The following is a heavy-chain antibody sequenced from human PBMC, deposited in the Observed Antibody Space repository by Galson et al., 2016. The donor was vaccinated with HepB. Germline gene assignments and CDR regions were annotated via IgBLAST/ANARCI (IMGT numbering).Heavy chain of an antibody. J-gene: IGHJ6*02. Sequence: ETLSLTCSVSGDSFSSTDSSWAWIRQPPGKGLEWIGTVHNSGTTYYNPSLRGRVTMSIDTPKDQFSLILSSVTAADTAIYYCAKDLLVVVVATPLYYYGVAVWGQGTTVTVSS. V-gene: IGHV4-39*07. D-gene: IGHD2-15*01. CDR2: VHNSGTT. CDR1: GDSFSSTDSS. CDR3: AKDLLVVVVATPLYYYGVAV.